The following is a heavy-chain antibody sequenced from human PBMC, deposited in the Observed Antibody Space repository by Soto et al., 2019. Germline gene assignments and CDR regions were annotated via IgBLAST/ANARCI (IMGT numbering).Heavy chain of an antibody. CDR2: IYSSGST. V-gene: IGHV4-59*01. D-gene: IGHD1-20*01. Sequence: SETLSLTCTVSGGSLDTYYWTWIRQPPGKGLEWIGYIYSSGSTNYNPSLKSRVTMAVDMSKNQFSLKLTSVTAADTAVYYCARARYNWNYWGQGALVTVSS. CDR3: ARARYNWNY. J-gene: IGHJ4*02. CDR1: GGSLDTYY.